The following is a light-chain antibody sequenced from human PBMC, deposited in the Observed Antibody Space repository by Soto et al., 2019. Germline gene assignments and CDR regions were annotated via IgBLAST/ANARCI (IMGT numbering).Light chain of an antibody. J-gene: IGLJ1*01. Sequence: QSVLTQPPSVSGAPGQRVTISCIGSDSNIGARYDVHWYQQFPGSAPKLLIYDNNKRPSGVSGRFSGSKSGTSASLVITGLQADDEAEYYCQAYDRSLGGYGFGPGTKVTVL. V-gene: IGLV1-40*01. CDR1: DSNIGARYD. CDR2: DNN. CDR3: QAYDRSLGGYG.